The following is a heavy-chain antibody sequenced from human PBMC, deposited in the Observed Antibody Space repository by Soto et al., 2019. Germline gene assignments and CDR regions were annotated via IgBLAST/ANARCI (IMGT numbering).Heavy chain of an antibody. CDR1: GGSISSGDYY. V-gene: IGHV4-30-4*01. CDR2: IDYSGST. CDR3: ARGGRTIFGRDFDY. J-gene: IGHJ4*02. Sequence: QVQLQESGPGLVKPSQTLSLTCTVSGGSISSGDYYWSWIRQPPGKGLEWIGYIDYSGSTYYNPSLRSRLKLSVDTSKNQFALKLSSVTAADTAVYYCARGGRTIFGRDFDYWGQGTRVTVSS. D-gene: IGHD3-3*01.